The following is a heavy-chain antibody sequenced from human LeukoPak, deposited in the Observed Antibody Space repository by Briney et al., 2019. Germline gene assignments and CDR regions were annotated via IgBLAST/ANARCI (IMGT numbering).Heavy chain of an antibody. J-gene: IGHJ6*02. V-gene: IGHV3-33*01. CDR2: IWYDGSNK. D-gene: IGHD3-3*01. CDR1: GFTFSSYG. CDR3: ARDSSSTYYDFWSGYLRGMDV. Sequence: SLRLSCAASGFTFSSYGMHWVRQAPGKGLEWVAVIWYDGSNKYYADSVKGRFTISRDNSKNTLYLQMNSLRAEDTAVYYCARDSSSTYYDFWSGYLRGMDVWGQGTTVTVSS.